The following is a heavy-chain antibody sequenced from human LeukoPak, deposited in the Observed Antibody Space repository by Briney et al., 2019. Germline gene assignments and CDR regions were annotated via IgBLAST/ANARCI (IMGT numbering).Heavy chain of an antibody. Sequence: PSETLSLTCTVSGGSISSYYWSWIRRPPGKGLGWFGYIYYSGSTNYNPSLKSRVTISVDTSKNQFSLKLSSVTAADTAVYYCARQVRGYSYGHLDYWGQGSLVTVSS. J-gene: IGHJ4*02. CDR3: ARQVRGYSYGHLDY. CDR2: IYYSGST. CDR1: GGSISSYY. D-gene: IGHD5-18*01. V-gene: IGHV4-59*08.